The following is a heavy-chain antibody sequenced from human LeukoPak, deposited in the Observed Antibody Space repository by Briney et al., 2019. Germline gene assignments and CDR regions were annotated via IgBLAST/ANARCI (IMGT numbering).Heavy chain of an antibody. CDR2: IYHSGST. CDR1: GGSISSSNW. Sequence: SGTLSLTCAVSGGSISSSNWWSWVRQPPGKGLEWIGEIYHSGSTNYNPSLKSRVTISVDKSKNQFSLKLSSVTAADTAVYYCARLGITMVRGVINPHWFDPWGQGTLVTVSS. V-gene: IGHV4-4*02. D-gene: IGHD3-10*01. CDR3: ARLGITMVRGVINPHWFDP. J-gene: IGHJ5*02.